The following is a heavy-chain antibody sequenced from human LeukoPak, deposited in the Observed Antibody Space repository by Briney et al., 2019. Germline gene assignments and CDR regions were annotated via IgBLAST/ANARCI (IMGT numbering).Heavy chain of an antibody. CDR3: ARGGSYYQYFQH. V-gene: IGHV1-2*02. Sequence: ASVKVSCKASGYTFTGYYMHWVRQAPGQGLEWMGWINPNSGGTNYAQKFQGRVTMTRDTPSSTAYMELSRLRSDDTAVYYCARGGSYYQYFQHWGQGTLVTVSS. J-gene: IGHJ1*01. CDR2: INPNSGGT. CDR1: GYTFTGYY. D-gene: IGHD1-26*01.